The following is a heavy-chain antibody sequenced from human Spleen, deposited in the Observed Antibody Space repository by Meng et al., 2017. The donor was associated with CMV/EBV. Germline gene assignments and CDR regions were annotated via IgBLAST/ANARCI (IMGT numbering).Heavy chain of an antibody. D-gene: IGHD2-2*01. CDR3: ARVSGYCSTNICQWVGGEGHYYYGMDV. CDR1: GFTFSNYA. V-gene: IGHV3-30*04. J-gene: IGHJ6*02. CDR2: ISYDGSNK. Sequence: GESLKISCAASGFTFSNYAMHWVRQAPGKGLEWVAVISYDGSNKYYADSVKGRFTISRDNSKNTLYLQMISLRAGDTAVYSCARVSGYCSTNICQWVGGEGHYYYGMDVWGQGTTVTVSS.